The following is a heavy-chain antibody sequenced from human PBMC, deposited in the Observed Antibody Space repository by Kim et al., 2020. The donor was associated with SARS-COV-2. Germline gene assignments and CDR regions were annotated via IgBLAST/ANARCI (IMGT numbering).Heavy chain of an antibody. CDR3: ARPRRAAAGTNVWFDP. CDR1: GGSISSSSYY. D-gene: IGHD6-13*01. Sequence: SETLSLTCTVSGGSISSSSYYWGWIRQPPGKGLEWIGSIYYSGSTYYNPSLKSRVTISVDTSKNQFSLKLSSVTAADTAVYYCARPRRAAAGTNVWFDP. V-gene: IGHV4-39*01. CDR2: IYYSGST. J-gene: IGHJ5*02.